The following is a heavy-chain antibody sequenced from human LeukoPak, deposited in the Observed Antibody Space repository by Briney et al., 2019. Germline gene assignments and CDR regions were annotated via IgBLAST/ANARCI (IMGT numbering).Heavy chain of an antibody. J-gene: IGHJ5*02. V-gene: IGHV1-24*01. Sequence: GASVNVSCKVSGYTLTELSMHWVRQAPGKGLEWMGGFDPEDGETIYAQKFQDRVTMTEDTSTDTAYMELSRLRSEDTAVYYCATVKWLQTFDPWGQGTLVTVSS. D-gene: IGHD3-22*01. CDR2: FDPEDGET. CDR3: ATVKWLQTFDP. CDR1: GYTLTELS.